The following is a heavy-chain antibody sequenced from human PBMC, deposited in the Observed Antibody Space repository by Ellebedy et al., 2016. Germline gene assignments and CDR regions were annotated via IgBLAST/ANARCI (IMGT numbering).Heavy chain of an antibody. CDR2: INNEGRSK. CDR3: ARELATAGTWGLDY. Sequence: GESLKISCAASGFTFSDYWMHWVRQAPGKGLVWVSRINNEGRSKSYADSVKGRFTISRDNAKNTLFLQMNSLRVEDTAVYYCARELATAGTWGLDYWGQGTLVTVSS. CDR1: GFTFSDYW. J-gene: IGHJ4*02. D-gene: IGHD6-13*01. V-gene: IGHV3-74*01.